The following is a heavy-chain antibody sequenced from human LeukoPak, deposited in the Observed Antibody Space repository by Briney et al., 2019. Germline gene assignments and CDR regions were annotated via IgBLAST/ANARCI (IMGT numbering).Heavy chain of an antibody. CDR3: ARGMVYAMGVGY. J-gene: IGHJ4*02. V-gene: IGHV3-21*01. D-gene: IGHD2-8*01. CDR1: GFTFSSYS. Sequence: GGSLRLSCAASGFTFSSYSMNWVRQAPGKGLEWVSSISSSSSYIYYADSVKGRFTISRDNAKNSLYLQMNSLGAEDTAVYYCARGMVYAMGVGYWGQGTLVTVSS. CDR2: ISSSSSYI.